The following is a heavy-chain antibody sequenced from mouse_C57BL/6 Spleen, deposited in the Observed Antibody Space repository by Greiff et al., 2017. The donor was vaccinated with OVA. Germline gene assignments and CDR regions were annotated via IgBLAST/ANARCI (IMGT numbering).Heavy chain of an antibody. Sequence: VKLVESGPGLVAPSQSLSITCTVSGFSLTSYGVSWVRQPPGQGLEWLGGIGGDGSTNYHSALISRPHISQDNSKSQVFLKLNSLQTDDTATYYCAKGDYNRGYFDYWGQGTTLTVSS. D-gene: IGHD2-12*01. CDR2: IGGDGST. CDR1: GFSLTSYG. V-gene: IGHV2-3*01. CDR3: AKGDYNRGYFDY. J-gene: IGHJ2*01.